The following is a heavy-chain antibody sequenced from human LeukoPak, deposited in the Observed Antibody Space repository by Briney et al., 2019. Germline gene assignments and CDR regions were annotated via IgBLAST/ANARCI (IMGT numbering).Heavy chain of an antibody. Sequence: GASVKVSCKASGYTFTSYYMHWVRQAPGQGLEWMGIISPSGGSTSYAQKFQGRVTMTRDTSTSTVYMELSSLRSEDTAVYYCARDGYSYGYDGETDYWGQGTLVTVSS. CDR2: ISPSGGST. D-gene: IGHD5-18*01. J-gene: IGHJ4*02. CDR3: ARDGYSYGYDGETDY. V-gene: IGHV1-46*01. CDR1: GYTFTSYY.